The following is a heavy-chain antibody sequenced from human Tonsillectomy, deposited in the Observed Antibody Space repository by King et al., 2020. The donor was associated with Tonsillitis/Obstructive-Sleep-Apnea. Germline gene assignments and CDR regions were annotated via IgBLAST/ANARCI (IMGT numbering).Heavy chain of an antibody. V-gene: IGHV3-11*05. D-gene: IGHD1-14*01. Sequence: VQLVESGGGLVKPGGSLRLSCAASGFTFSDYYMSWIRQAPGKGLEWVSYMSTSMSYTNYADSVKGRFTISRDKPKNSLYLQMNSLRAEATAVYYCARERANRGDHWGQGTLVTVSS. CDR3: ARERANRGDH. CDR2: MSTSMSYT. CDR1: GFTFSDYY. J-gene: IGHJ5*02.